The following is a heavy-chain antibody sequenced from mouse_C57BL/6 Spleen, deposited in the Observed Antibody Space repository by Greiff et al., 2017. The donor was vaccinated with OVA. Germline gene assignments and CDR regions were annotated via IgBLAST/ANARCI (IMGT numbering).Heavy chain of an antibody. CDR2: INPNNGGT. CDR1: GYTFTDYY. CDR3: ASITTGGYYFDY. J-gene: IGHJ2*01. V-gene: IGHV1-26*01. Sequence: VQLQQSGPELVKPGASVKISCKASGYTFTDYYMNWVKQSHGKSLEWIGDINPNNGGTSYNQKFKGKATLTVDKSSSTAYMELRSLTSEDSAVYYCASITTGGYYFDYWGQGTTLTVSS. D-gene: IGHD1-1*01.